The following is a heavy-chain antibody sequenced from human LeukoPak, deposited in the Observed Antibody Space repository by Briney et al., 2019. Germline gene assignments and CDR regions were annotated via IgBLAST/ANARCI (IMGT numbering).Heavy chain of an antibody. D-gene: IGHD3-10*01. Sequence: GESLRLSCAASGFTFNSYGMSWVRQAPGKGLEWVSVVSGSGTSTYYADSVKGRFTISRDNSKNTLSLQMNSLRAEDTAVYYCAKDKYGSGSYGMDVWGQGTTVTVSS. CDR2: VSGSGTST. J-gene: IGHJ6*02. CDR3: AKDKYGSGSYGMDV. V-gene: IGHV3-23*01. CDR1: GFTFNSYG.